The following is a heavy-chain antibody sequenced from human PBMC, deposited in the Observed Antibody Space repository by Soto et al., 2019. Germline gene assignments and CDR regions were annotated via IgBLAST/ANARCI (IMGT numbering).Heavy chain of an antibody. Sequence: EVQLLESGGDLVQPGGSLRLSYAASGFTFSNYDMSWVRQAPGKGLEWVSSVSSSGSSTYYADSVKGRFTISRDNSKNTLYLQMSSPGAADTAVYHCARRDCGSGRNCEFGAPAFAYWGQGNLVTVTS. CDR3: ARRDCGSGRNCEFGAPAFAY. J-gene: IGHJ4*02. CDR1: GFTFSNYD. D-gene: IGHD2-21*01. CDR2: VSSSGSST. V-gene: IGHV3-23*01.